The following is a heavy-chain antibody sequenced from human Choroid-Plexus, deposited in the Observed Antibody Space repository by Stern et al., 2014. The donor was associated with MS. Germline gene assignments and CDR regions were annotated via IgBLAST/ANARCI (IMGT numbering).Heavy chain of an antibody. J-gene: IGHJ5*02. V-gene: IGHV3-30*18. CDR3: AKDRQYLTYFFDH. CDR1: GFTFGSCA. CDR2: VSYGGSNK. Sequence: VQLLESGGGVVQPGRPLRLSCVASGFTFGSCAMHWVRQAPGKGLEWVAGVSYGGSNKDYADSVKGRFTISRDNSQNTLYMQMSSLRPEDTAVYYCAKDRQYLTYFFDHWGQGSLVTVSS. D-gene: IGHD2/OR15-2a*01.